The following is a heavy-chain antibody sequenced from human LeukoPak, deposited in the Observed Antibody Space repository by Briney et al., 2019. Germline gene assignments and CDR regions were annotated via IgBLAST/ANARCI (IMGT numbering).Heavy chain of an antibody. CDR2: IWYDGSNK. CDR3: ARDHRPYYYDSSGYYYDGGD. J-gene: IGHJ4*02. Sequence: PGGSLRLSCAASGFTFSSYGMHWVRQAPGKGLEWVAVIWYDGSNKYYADSVKGRFTISRDNSKNTLYLQMNSLRAEDTAVYYCARDHRPYYYDSSGYYYDGGDWGQGTLVTVSS. V-gene: IGHV3-33*01. D-gene: IGHD3-22*01. CDR1: GFTFSSYG.